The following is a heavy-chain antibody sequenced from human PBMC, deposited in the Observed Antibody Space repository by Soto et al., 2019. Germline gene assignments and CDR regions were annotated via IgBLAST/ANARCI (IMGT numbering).Heavy chain of an antibody. CDR2: IIPIFGTA. CDR1: GGTFSSYA. Sequence: ASVKVSCKASGGTFSSYAISWVRQAPGQGLEWMGGIIPIFGTANYAQKFQGRVTITADESTSTAYMELSSLRSEDTAVYYCASTFTGIAVAKYYFDYWGQGTLVTVSS. CDR3: ASTFTGIAVAKYYFDY. V-gene: IGHV1-69*13. J-gene: IGHJ4*02. D-gene: IGHD6-19*01.